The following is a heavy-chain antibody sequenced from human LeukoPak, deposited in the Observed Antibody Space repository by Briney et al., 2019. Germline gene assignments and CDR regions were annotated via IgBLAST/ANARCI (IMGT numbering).Heavy chain of an antibody. CDR3: ARVVYGSGKDDTLDI. V-gene: IGHV5-51*01. CDR1: GYSFTSYW. Sequence: GESLKISCKGSGYSFTSYWIGWVRQMPGKGLEWMGIIYPGDSDTRYSPSFQGQVTISADKSISTAYLQWSSLKASDTAMYYCARVVYGSGKDDTLDIWGQGTMVTVSS. CDR2: IYPGDSDT. D-gene: IGHD2-15*01. J-gene: IGHJ3*02.